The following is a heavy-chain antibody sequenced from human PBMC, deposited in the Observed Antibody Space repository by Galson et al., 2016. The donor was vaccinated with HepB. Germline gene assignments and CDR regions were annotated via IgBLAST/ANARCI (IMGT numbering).Heavy chain of an antibody. CDR1: GLSANVNY. J-gene: IGHJ4*02. D-gene: IGHD3-22*01. V-gene: IGHV3-53*01. CDR2: IYSDGST. Sequence: SLRLSCAASGLSANVNYMAWVRQAPGEGLEWISTIYSDGSTHYADSVRGRFTFSRDNSKNTLYLQMNNLRADDTAVYYCAREFQYESRGFAYKRPFDYWGQGTLVTVAS. CDR3: AREFQYESRGFAYKRPFDY.